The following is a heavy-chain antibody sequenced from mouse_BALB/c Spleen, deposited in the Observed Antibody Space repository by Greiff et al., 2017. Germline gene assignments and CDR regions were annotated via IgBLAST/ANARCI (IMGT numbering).Heavy chain of an antibody. Sequence: EVHLVESGGGLVQPGGSLRLSCATSGFTFTDYYMSWVRQPPGKALEWLGFIRNKANGYTTEYSASVKGRFTISRDNSQSILYLQMNTLRAEDSATYYCARGGLDYAMDYWGQGTSVTVSS. D-gene: IGHD2-2*01. V-gene: IGHV7-3*02. CDR1: GFTFTDYY. CDR3: ARGGLDYAMDY. CDR2: IRNKANGYTT. J-gene: IGHJ4*01.